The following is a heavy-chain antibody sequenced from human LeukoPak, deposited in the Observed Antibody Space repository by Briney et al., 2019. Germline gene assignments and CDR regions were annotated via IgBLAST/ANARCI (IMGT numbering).Heavy chain of an antibody. Sequence: GASVKVSCKASGYTFTKNGISWVRQAPGQGLEWMGWISPYNGNTNCAQKFQGRVTMTTDTSTSTAHMELRSLRSDDTAVYYCAKDDYYDTSGRYWGQGTLVTVSS. D-gene: IGHD3-22*01. J-gene: IGHJ4*02. CDR3: AKDDYYDTSGRY. V-gene: IGHV1-18*01. CDR1: GYTFTKNG. CDR2: ISPYNGNT.